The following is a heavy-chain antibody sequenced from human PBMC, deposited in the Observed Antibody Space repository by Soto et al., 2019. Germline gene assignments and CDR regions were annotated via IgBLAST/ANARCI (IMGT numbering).Heavy chain of an antibody. D-gene: IGHD3-16*02. CDR1: EFTFTNAW. CDR2: IKSKADGGTT. V-gene: IGHV3-15*07. CDR3: TSLYYGH. J-gene: IGHJ4*02. Sequence: XESLGLSCAASEFTFTNAWMNWVRQAPGKGLEWVGRIKSKADGGTTDYAAPVKGRFTISRDESQNTLYLQMNSLKTEDTAVYYCTSLYYGHWGQGTLVTVSS.